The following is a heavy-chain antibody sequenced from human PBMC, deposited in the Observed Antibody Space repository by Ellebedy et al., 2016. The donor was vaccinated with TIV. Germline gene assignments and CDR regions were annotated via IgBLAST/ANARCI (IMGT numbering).Heavy chain of an antibody. D-gene: IGHD6-13*01. Sequence: SETLSLXXTVSGASISPYYWSWIRQPPGKGLEWIGYIYYTGSTNYNPSLKSRVTFSLDTSKNQFSLKLSSVTAADTAVYYCAKENEVISTWYGKWFDPWGQGTLVTVSS. CDR2: IYYTGST. CDR1: GASISPYY. CDR3: AKENEVISTWYGKWFDP. V-gene: IGHV4-59*01. J-gene: IGHJ5*02.